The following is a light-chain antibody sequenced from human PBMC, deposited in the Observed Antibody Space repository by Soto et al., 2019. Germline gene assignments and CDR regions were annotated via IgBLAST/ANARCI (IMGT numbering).Light chain of an antibody. CDR2: GAS. J-gene: IGKJ1*01. V-gene: IGKV3-15*01. Sequence: EIVMTQSPATLSASQGERATLSCRASQSVRSNLAWYQQKPGQAPRLLIYGASTRAAGIPDRFSGSGSGTEFTLTISGLQSDVFAVYYCQQFNNWPPWTFGQVANVDI. CDR1: QSVRSN. CDR3: QQFNNWPPWT.